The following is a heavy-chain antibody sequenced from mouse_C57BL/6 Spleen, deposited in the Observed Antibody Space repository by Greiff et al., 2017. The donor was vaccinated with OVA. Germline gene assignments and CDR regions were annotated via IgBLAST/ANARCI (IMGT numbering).Heavy chain of an antibody. Sequence: QVQLQQPGAELVMPGASVKLSCKASGYTFTSYWMHWVKQRPGQGLEWIGEIDPSDSYTTYNQKFKGKSTLTVDKSSSTAYMQLSSLTSEDSAVYYCARWFYAMDYGGQGTSVTVSS. CDR1: GYTFTSYW. J-gene: IGHJ4*01. CDR2: IDPSDSYT. V-gene: IGHV1-69*01. D-gene: IGHD2-2*01. CDR3: ARWFYAMDY.